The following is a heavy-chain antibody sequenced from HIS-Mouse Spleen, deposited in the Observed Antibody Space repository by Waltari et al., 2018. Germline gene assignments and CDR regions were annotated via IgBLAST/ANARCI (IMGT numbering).Heavy chain of an antibody. V-gene: IGHV4-39*07. CDR3: AREIPYSSSWYDWYFDL. CDR2: IYYSGST. Sequence: QLQLQESGPGLVKPSETLSLTCTVSGGSISSSSYYWGWIRQPPGKGLEWIGSIYYSGSTNDNPSLKSRVTISVDTSKNQFCLKLSSVTAADTAVYYCAREIPYSSSWYDWYFDLWGRGTLVTVSS. J-gene: IGHJ2*01. D-gene: IGHD6-13*01. CDR1: GGSISSSSYY.